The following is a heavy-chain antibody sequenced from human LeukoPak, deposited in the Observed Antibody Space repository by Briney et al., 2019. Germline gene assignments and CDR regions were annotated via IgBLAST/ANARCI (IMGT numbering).Heavy chain of an antibody. CDR3: ARALRYNWNYDYYYMDV. CDR2: IYYSGST. V-gene: IGHV4-59*01. J-gene: IGHJ6*03. CDR1: GGSISSYH. D-gene: IGHD1-20*01. Sequence: SETLSLTCTVSGGSISSYHWSWIRQPPGKGLEWIGYIYYSGSTNYNPSLKSRVTISVDTSKNQFSLKLSSVTAADTAVYYCARALRYNWNYDYYYMDVWGKGTTVTVSS.